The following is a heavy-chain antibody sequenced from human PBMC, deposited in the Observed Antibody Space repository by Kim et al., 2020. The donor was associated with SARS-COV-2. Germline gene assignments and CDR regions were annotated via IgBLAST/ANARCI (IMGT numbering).Heavy chain of an antibody. V-gene: IGHV3-23*01. J-gene: IGHJ5*02. CDR3: AKDSRQRVVVAADWFDP. D-gene: IGHD2-15*01. Sequence: AASVKGRFTISRDNSKNTLYLQMNSLRAEDTAVYYCAKDSRQRVVVAADWFDPWGQGTLVTVSS.